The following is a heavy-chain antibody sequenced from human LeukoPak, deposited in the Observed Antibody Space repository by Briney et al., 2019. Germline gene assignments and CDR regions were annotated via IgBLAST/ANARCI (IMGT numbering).Heavy chain of an antibody. CDR3: AKDHGGIAI. CDR2: ISYDGSNK. V-gene: IGHV3-30*18. D-gene: IGHD6-13*01. J-gene: IGHJ3*02. CDR1: GFTFSSYG. Sequence: AGGSLRLSCAASGFTFSSYGMHWVRQAPGKGLEWVAVISYDGSNKYYADSVKGRFTIPRDNSKNTLYLQMNSLRAEDTAVYYCAKDHGGIAIWGQGTMVTVSS.